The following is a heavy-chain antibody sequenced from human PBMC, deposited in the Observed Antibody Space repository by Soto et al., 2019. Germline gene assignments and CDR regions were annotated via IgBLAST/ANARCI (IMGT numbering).Heavy chain of an antibody. V-gene: IGHV3-30*14. D-gene: IGHD3-22*01. CDR2: ISYDGSNK. CDR1: GFTFSSYA. CDR3: VKALAYYYDSSGYQSSDI. Sequence: GGSLRLSCAASGFTFSSYAMHWVRQAPGKGLEWVAVISYDGSNKYYADSVKGRFTISRDNSKNTLYLQMSSLRAEDTAVYYCVKALAYYYDSSGYQSSDIWGQGTMVTVSS. J-gene: IGHJ3*02.